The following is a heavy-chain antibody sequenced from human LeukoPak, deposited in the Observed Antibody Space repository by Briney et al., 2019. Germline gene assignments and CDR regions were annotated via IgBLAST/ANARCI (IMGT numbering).Heavy chain of an antibody. CDR1: GYTFTGYY. V-gene: IGHV1-2*02. Sequence: ASVKVSCKASGYTFTGYYMHWVRQAPGQGLEWMGWINPNSGGTNYAQKFQGRVTMTRDTSISTAYMELGRLRSDDTAVYYCARGQMFGELLGYWGQGTLVTVSS. CDR3: ARGQMFGELLGY. D-gene: IGHD3-10*02. J-gene: IGHJ4*02. CDR2: INPNSGGT.